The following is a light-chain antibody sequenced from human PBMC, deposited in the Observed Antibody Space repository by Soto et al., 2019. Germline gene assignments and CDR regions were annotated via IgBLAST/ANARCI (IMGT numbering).Light chain of an antibody. V-gene: IGKV3-15*01. CDR3: QQYKNLYS. CDR2: GAS. Sequence: EAVMTQSPGTLSVSPGESATLSCRASQSVTTKVAWYQQKPGQAPRLLIYGASTRATGVPARFSGRWSGTEFTLSISNLQSEYFGVYYWQQYKNLYSFGQGTKVEIK. CDR1: QSVTTK. J-gene: IGKJ2*03.